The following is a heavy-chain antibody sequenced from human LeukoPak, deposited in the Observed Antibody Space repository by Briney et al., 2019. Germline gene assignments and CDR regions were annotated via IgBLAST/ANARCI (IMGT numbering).Heavy chain of an antibody. CDR1: GFTVSSNY. CDR3: ARDMVRGVSFDY. CDR2: IYSGGST. Sequence: GGSLRLSSAASGFTVSSNYMSWVRQAPGEGLEWVSVIYSGGSTYYADSVKGRFTISRDNSKNTLYLQMNSLRAEDTAVYYCARDMVRGVSFDYWGQGTLVTVSS. V-gene: IGHV3-66*02. D-gene: IGHD3-10*01. J-gene: IGHJ4*02.